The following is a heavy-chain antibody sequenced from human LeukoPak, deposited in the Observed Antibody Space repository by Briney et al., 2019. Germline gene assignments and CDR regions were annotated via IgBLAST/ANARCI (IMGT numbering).Heavy chain of an antibody. CDR3: ARSPGKYDSSGYYYDY. CDR1: GFTFSSYG. J-gene: IGHJ4*02. CDR2: IWYDGSNK. Sequence: QSGGSLRLSCAASGFTFSSYGMHWVRQAPGKGLEWVAVIWYDGSNKYYADSVKGRFTISRDNSKNTLYLQMNSLRAEDTAVYYCARSPGKYDSSGYYYDYWGQGTLVTVSS. D-gene: IGHD3-22*01. V-gene: IGHV3-33*01.